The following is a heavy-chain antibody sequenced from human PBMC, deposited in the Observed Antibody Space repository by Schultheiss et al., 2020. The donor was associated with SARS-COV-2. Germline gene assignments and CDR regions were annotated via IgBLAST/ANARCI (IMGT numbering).Heavy chain of an antibody. V-gene: IGHV4-61*08. CDR2: ISDSLST. Sequence: SETLSLTCTVSGGSISRSGYYWNWIRQPPGKGLEWIGYISDSLSTKYSPSVKSRVTISVDTSKNQFSLKLSSVTAADTAVYYCARGGYGGNDFDYWGQGTLVTVSS. J-gene: IGHJ4*02. CDR1: GGSISRSGYY. D-gene: IGHD4-23*01. CDR3: ARGGYGGNDFDY.